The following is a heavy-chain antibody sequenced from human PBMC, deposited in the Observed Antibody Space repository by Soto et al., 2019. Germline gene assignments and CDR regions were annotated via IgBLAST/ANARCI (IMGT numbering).Heavy chain of an antibody. Sequence: QVQLVESGGGVVQPGRSLRLSCAASGFTFSSYGMHWVRQAPGKGLEWVAVISYDGSNKYYADSVKGRFTISRDNSKNTLYLQMNSLRAEDTAVYYCAKDKLAVAGTGKNWYFDLWGRGTLVTVSS. CDR3: AKDKLAVAGTGKNWYFDL. CDR1: GFTFSSYG. CDR2: ISYDGSNK. D-gene: IGHD6-19*01. J-gene: IGHJ2*01. V-gene: IGHV3-30*18.